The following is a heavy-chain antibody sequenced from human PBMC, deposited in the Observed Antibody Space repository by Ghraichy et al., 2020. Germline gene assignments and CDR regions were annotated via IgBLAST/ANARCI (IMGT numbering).Heavy chain of an antibody. CDR3: ARVFRDGYNEYYFDY. D-gene: IGHD5-24*01. J-gene: IGHJ4*02. V-gene: IGHV4-59*01. CDR2: IYYSGST. Sequence: SQTLSLTCTVSGGSISSYYWSWIRQPPGKGLEWIGYIYYSGSTNYNPSLKSRVTISVDTSKNQFSLKLSSVTAADTAVYYCARVFRDGYNEYYFDYWGQGTLVTVSS. CDR1: GGSISSYY.